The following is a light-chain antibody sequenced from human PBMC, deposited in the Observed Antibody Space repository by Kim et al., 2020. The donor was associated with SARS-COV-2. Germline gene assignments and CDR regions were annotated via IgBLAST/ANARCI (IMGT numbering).Light chain of an antibody. CDR1: QSVSNN. V-gene: IGKV3-15*01. Sequence: SPGERATLSCRASQSVSNNLAWYQHKPGQAPRLLIYGASTRATGIPARCSGSGSGTEFTLTISSLQSEDFAVYYCQEYNNWPPWTFGQGTRVEIK. CDR3: QEYNNWPPWT. J-gene: IGKJ1*01. CDR2: GAS.